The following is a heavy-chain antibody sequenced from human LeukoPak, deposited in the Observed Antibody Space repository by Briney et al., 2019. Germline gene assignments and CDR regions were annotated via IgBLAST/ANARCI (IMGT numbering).Heavy chain of an antibody. CDR2: INPNSGGT. Sequence: ASVKVSCKASGYTFTGYYMHWVRQAPGQGLEWMGWINPNSGGTNYAQKFQGRVTMTRDTSISTAYMELSRLRSDDTAVYYCASTFGYSSVYFQHWGQGTLVTVSS. J-gene: IGHJ1*01. CDR3: ASTFGYSSVYFQH. CDR1: GYTFTGYY. D-gene: IGHD6-19*01. V-gene: IGHV1-2*02.